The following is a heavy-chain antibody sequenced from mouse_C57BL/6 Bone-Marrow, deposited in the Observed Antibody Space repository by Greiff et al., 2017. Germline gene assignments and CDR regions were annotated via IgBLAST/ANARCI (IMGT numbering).Heavy chain of an antibody. V-gene: IGHV14-4*01. CDR3: TTHYSNFYAMDY. Sequence: VQLKESGAELVRPGASVKLSCTASGFNIKDDYMHWVKQRPEQGLEWIGWIDPENGDTEYASKFQGKATITADTSSNTAYLQLSSLTSEDTAVYYWTTHYSNFYAMDYWGQGTSVTVSS. D-gene: IGHD2-5*01. CDR2: IDPENGDT. J-gene: IGHJ4*01. CDR1: GFNIKDDY.